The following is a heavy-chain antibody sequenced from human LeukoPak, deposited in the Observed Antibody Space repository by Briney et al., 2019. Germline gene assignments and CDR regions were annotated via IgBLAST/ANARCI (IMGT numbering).Heavy chain of an antibody. CDR2: INPNSGGT. D-gene: IGHD3-10*01. Sequence: ASVKVSCKASGGTFSSYAISWVRQAPGQGLEWMGRINPNSGGTNYAQKFQGRVTMTRDTSISTAYMELSRLRSDDTAVYYCARPRSAGSQDGNWFDPWGQGTLVTVSS. CDR1: GGTFSSYA. CDR3: ARPRSAGSQDGNWFDP. J-gene: IGHJ5*02. V-gene: IGHV1-2*06.